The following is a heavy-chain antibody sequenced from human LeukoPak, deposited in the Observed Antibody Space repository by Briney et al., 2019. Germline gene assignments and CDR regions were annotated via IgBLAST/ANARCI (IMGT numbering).Heavy chain of an antibody. V-gene: IGHV1-69*05. Sequence: SVKVSCKACGGTFSSYAISWVRQAPGQGLEWMGGIIPIFGTANYAQKFQGRVTITTDESTSTAYMELSSLRSEDAAVYYCSRDSLPTTVTSLGAFDIWGQGTMVTVSS. CDR2: IIPIFGTA. D-gene: IGHD4-17*01. CDR1: GGTFSSYA. J-gene: IGHJ3*02. CDR3: SRDSLPTTVTSLGAFDI.